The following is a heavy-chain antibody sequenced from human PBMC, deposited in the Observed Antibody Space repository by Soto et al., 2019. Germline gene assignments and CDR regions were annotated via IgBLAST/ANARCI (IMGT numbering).Heavy chain of an antibody. J-gene: IGHJ6*03. CDR2: ISGSGGST. Sequence: VQLLESGGGLVQPGGSLRLSCAASGFTFSSYAMSWVRQAPGKGLEWVSAISGSGGSTYYADSVKGRFTISRDNSKNTLYLQMNSLRAEDTAVYYCARFYSNYYYYYMDVWGKGTTVTVSS. CDR1: GFTFSSYA. CDR3: ARFYSNYYYYYMDV. D-gene: IGHD4-4*01. V-gene: IGHV3-23*01.